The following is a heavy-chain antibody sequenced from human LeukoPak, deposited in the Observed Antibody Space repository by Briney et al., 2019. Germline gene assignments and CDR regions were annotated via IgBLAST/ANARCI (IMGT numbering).Heavy chain of an antibody. Sequence: GGSLRLSCAASGFTVSSNYMNWVRQAPGKGLEWVSVIYSGGSTYYADSVKGRFTISRDNSKNTLYLQMNSLRAEDTAVYYCAKGETGTDSPLPYWGQGTLVTVSS. CDR3: AKGETGTDSPLPY. CDR2: IYSGGST. D-gene: IGHD1-1*01. J-gene: IGHJ4*02. V-gene: IGHV3-53*01. CDR1: GFTVSSNY.